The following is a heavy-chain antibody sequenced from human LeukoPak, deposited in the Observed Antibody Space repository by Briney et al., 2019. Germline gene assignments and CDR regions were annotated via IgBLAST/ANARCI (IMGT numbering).Heavy chain of an antibody. J-gene: IGHJ4*02. CDR1: GGTFSSYA. D-gene: IGHD6-19*01. V-gene: IGHV1-69*01. Sequence: SVTVSCTASGGTFSSYAISWVRQAPGQGLEWMGGIIPIFGTANYAQKFQGRVTITADESTSTAYMELSSLRSDDTAVYYCAMSAIAVAPPDYWGQGTLVTVSS. CDR3: AMSAIAVAPPDY. CDR2: IIPIFGTA.